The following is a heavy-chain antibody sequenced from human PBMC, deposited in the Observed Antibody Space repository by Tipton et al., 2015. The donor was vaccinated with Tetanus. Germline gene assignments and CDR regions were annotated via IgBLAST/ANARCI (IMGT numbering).Heavy chain of an antibody. J-gene: IGHJ4*02. V-gene: IGHV3-33*01. Sequence: SLRLSCAASGLIFSSYGIHWVRQAPGKGLEWVAVSWYDGTDKYYADSVKGRFTISRDNSKNTLYLQMNSLRAEDTAVYYCAREADCSGGSCFSGDFDTWGQGTQVTVSS. CDR3: AREADCSGGSCFSGDFDT. CDR1: GLIFSSYG. D-gene: IGHD2-15*01. CDR2: SWYDGTDK.